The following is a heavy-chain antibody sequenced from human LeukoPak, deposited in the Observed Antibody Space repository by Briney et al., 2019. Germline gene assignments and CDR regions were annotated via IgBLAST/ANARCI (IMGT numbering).Heavy chain of an antibody. V-gene: IGHV4-59*01. Sequence: SETLSLTCTVSGGSISSYYWSWIRQPPGKGLEWIGYIYYSGSTNYNPSLKSRVTISVDTSKNQLSLKMSSVTAADTAVYYCGGHSSFWYVDWGQGTLVTVSS. CDR3: GGHSSFWYVD. CDR2: IYYSGST. D-gene: IGHD6-19*01. CDR1: GGSISSYY. J-gene: IGHJ4*02.